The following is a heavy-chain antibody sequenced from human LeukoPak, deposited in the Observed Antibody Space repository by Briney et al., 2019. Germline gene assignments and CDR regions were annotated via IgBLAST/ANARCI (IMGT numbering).Heavy chain of an antibody. V-gene: IGHV4-30-2*06. J-gene: IGHJ3*01. Sequence: PSQTLSLTCTVSGGSISSGDYYWSWIRQSPGKGLEWIGEIDHSGSTNYNPYLQSRVTISLDTSKNQSSLKLSSVTAADTAVYYCTRAPYLSSGSWGQGILVAVSS. CDR2: IDHSGST. D-gene: IGHD3-22*01. CDR3: TRAPYLSSGS. CDR1: GGSISSGDYY.